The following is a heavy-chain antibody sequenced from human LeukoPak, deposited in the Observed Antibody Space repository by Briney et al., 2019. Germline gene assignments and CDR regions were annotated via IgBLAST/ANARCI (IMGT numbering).Heavy chain of an antibody. CDR1: GFTFSSYA. Sequence: GGSLRLSCAASGFTFSSYAMRLVRQAPGKGLEWVSAISGSGGSTYYADSVKGRFTISRDNSKNTLYLQMNSLRAEDTAVYYCAKAWSVELSPLYWGQGTLVTVSS. V-gene: IGHV3-23*01. CDR3: AKAWSVELSPLY. J-gene: IGHJ4*02. CDR2: ISGSGGST. D-gene: IGHD5-24*01.